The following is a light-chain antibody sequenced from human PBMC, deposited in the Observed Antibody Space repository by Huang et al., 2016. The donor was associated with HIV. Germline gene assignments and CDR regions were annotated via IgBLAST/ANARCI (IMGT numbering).Light chain of an antibody. Sequence: EIVMTQSPATLSVSPGERATLSCRASESISNNLAWYQQKPGQAPRLLIHGASTRATGITARCSGSGSGTKFTLTISSLQSEDFAVYYCQQYNNWPPWTFGQGTKVEIK. V-gene: IGKV3-15*01. CDR3: QQYNNWPPWT. CDR2: GAS. CDR1: ESISNN. J-gene: IGKJ1*01.